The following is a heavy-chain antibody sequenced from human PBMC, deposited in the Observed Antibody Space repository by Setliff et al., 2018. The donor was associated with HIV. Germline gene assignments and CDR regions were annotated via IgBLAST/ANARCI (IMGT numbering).Heavy chain of an antibody. CDR2: MSTDNGNT. D-gene: IGHD3-22*01. Sequence: ASVKVSCKASGYSFSSYGIGWVRLAPGQGLEWMGWMSTDNGNTNYAQKVQGRVTMTTDTSTSTAHMELRSLRSEDTAVYYCARDSGYYDSSGYYSYSHYFDYWGQGTLVTVSS. V-gene: IGHV1-18*01. CDR3: ARDSGYYDSSGYYSYSHYFDY. CDR1: GYSFSSYG. J-gene: IGHJ4*02.